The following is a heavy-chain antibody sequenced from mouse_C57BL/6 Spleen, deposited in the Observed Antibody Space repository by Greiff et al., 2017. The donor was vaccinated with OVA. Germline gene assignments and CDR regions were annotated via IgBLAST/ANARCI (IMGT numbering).Heavy chain of an antibody. CDR1: GYTFTSYT. J-gene: IGHJ2*01. D-gene: IGHD2-4*01. Sequence: VQLQQSGAELARPGASVKMSCKASGYTFTSYTMHWVKQRPGQGLEWIGYINPSSGYTKYNQKFKDKATLTADKSSSTAYMQLSSLTSEDSAVYYCARSLYYDYDQDYWGQGTTLTVSS. CDR3: ARSLYYDYDQDY. CDR2: INPSSGYT. V-gene: IGHV1-4*01.